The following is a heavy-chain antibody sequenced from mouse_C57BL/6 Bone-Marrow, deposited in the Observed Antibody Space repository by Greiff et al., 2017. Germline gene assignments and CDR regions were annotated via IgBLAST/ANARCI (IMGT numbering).Heavy chain of an antibody. Sequence: QVQLQQSGAELARPGASVQMSCKASGYTFTSSTMHWVKQRPGQGLEWIGYINPSSGYTKYNQKFKDKATLTADKSSSTAYMQLSSLTSEDSAVYYCARSFNWEFAYWGQGTLVTVSA. V-gene: IGHV1-4*01. J-gene: IGHJ3*01. CDR3: ARSFNWEFAY. D-gene: IGHD4-1*01. CDR1: GYTFTSST. CDR2: INPSSGYT.